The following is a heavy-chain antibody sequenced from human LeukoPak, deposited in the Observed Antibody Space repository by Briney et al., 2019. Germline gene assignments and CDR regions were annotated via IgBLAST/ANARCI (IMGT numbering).Heavy chain of an antibody. D-gene: IGHD3-10*01. Sequence: PGGSLRLSSAASGFTFSSYSMNWGRQAPGKGLEWVSSISSSSSYIYYADSVKGRFTISRDNAKNSLYLQMNSLRAEDTAVYYCARGGVDDDAFDIWGQGTMVTVSS. CDR3: ARGGVDDDAFDI. V-gene: IGHV3-21*01. CDR1: GFTFSSYS. CDR2: ISSSSSYI. J-gene: IGHJ3*02.